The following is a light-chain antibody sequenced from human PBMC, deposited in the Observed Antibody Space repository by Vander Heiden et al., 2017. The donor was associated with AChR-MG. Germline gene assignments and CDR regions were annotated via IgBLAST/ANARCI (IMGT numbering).Light chain of an antibody. Sequence: DIQMTHSPSSLSASVGDRVTITCRASQRISSYLNWYQQRPGKAPRVLIYAASSLQSGVPSRFSGSGSGTDFTLTISSLQPEDFATYYCQQSNSTPLTFGQGTRLEIK. CDR2: AAS. CDR3: QQSNSTPLT. J-gene: IGKJ5*01. CDR1: QRISSY. V-gene: IGKV1-39*01.